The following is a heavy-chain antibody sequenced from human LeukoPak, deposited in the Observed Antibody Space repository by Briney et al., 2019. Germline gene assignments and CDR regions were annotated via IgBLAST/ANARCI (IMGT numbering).Heavy chain of an antibody. J-gene: IGHJ3*02. CDR1: GGSISSSSYY. D-gene: IGHD2-15*01. Sequence: SETLSLTCTVSGGSISSSSYYWGWIRQPPGKGLEWIGSTYYSGSTYYNPSLKSRVTISVDTSKNQFSLKLSSVTAADTAVYYCASSYCSGGSCYSSGYAFDIWGQGTMVTVSS. CDR2: TYYSGST. CDR3: ASSYCSGGSCYSSGYAFDI. V-gene: IGHV4-39*01.